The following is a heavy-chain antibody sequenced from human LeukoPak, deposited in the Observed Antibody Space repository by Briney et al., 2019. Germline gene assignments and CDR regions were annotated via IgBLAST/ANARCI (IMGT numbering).Heavy chain of an antibody. D-gene: IGHD3-10*01. Sequence: SETLSLTCTVSGDSISSNTYYWGWLRQPPGKGLEWIGSIYYSGSTYYNPSLKSRVTISVDTSKNQFSLKLTSVTAADTAVYYCARSRITMVRGVTYFDYWGQGTLVTVSS. V-gene: IGHV4-39*01. CDR2: IYYSGST. J-gene: IGHJ4*02. CDR3: ARSRITMVRGVTYFDY. CDR1: GDSISSNTYY.